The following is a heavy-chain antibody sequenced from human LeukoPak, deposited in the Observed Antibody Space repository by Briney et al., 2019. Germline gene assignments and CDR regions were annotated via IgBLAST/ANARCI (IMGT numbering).Heavy chain of an antibody. CDR2: ISYDGSNK. CDR3: AKGGPVPRRYSGYAHFDY. J-gene: IGHJ4*02. CDR1: GFTFSSYG. Sequence: PGGSLRLSCAASGFTFSSYGMHWGRQAPGKGLEWGAVISYDGSNKYYADSVKGRFTISRDNSKNTLYLQMNSLRAEDTAVYYCAKGGPVPRRYSGYAHFDYWGQGTLVTVSS. V-gene: IGHV3-30*18. D-gene: IGHD5-12*01.